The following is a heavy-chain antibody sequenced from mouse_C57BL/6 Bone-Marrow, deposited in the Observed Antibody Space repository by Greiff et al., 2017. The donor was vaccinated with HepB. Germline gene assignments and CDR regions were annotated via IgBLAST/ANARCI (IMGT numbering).Heavy chain of an antibody. CDR3: ARGDYTGPFDY. J-gene: IGHJ2*01. CDR2: IDPSDSYT. CDR1: GYTFTSYW. D-gene: IGHD2-4*01. Sequence: QVQLKQPGAELVKPGASVKLSCKASGYTFTSYWMQWVKQRPGQGLEWIGEIDPSDSYTNYNQKFKGKATLTVDTSSSTAYMQLSSLTSEDSAVYYCARGDYTGPFDYWGQGTTLTVSS. V-gene: IGHV1-50*01.